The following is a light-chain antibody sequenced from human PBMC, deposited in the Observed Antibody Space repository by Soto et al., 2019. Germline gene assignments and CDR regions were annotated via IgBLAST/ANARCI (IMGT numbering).Light chain of an antibody. J-gene: IGKJ5*01. V-gene: IGKV1-33*01. CDR1: QDINKN. Sequence: DIQMTQSPSSLSASVGDRVTITCQASQDINKNLIWYQQKPGKAPKLLIYDASDLETGVPSRFSGSGSGTGFTFTISSLQPEDFATYYCQPDESLPLTFGQGTRLEI. CDR2: DAS. CDR3: QPDESLPLT.